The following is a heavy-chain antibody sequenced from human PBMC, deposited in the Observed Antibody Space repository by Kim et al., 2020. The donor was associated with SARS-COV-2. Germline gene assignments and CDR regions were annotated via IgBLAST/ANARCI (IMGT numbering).Heavy chain of an antibody. J-gene: IGHJ2*01. CDR2: GRT. V-gene: IGHV4-39*01. Sequence: GRTYYTPSLRLRVTISVDTSKNQFSLKLSSVTAADTAVYYCASHHWYFDLWGRGTLVTVSS. CDR3: ASHHWYFDL.